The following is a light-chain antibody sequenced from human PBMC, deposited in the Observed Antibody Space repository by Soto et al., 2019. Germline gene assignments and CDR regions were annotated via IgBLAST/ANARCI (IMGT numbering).Light chain of an antibody. J-gene: IGLJ1*01. CDR2: SNN. CDR3: AAWDDSLNGSYV. Sequence: QSVLTQPPSASGTPGQRVTIPCSGSSSNIGSNTVNWYQQLPGTAPKLLIYSNNQRPSGVPDRFSGSKSGTSASLAISGLQSEDEADYYCAAWDDSLNGSYVFGTGTKLTVL. CDR1: SSNIGSNT. V-gene: IGLV1-44*01.